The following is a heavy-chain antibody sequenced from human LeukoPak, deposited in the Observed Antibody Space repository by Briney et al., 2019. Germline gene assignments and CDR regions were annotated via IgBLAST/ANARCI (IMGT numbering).Heavy chain of an antibody. CDR2: INHSGST. Sequence: PSETLSLTCAVYGGSFSGYYWSWIRQPPGKGLEWIGEINHSGSTNYNPSLKSRVTISVDTSKNQFSLKLSSVTAADTAVYYCARLGDIVVAKGAFDIWGQGTMVTVSS. CDR3: ARLGDIVVAKGAFDI. V-gene: IGHV4-34*01. CDR1: GGSFSGYY. J-gene: IGHJ3*02. D-gene: IGHD2-15*01.